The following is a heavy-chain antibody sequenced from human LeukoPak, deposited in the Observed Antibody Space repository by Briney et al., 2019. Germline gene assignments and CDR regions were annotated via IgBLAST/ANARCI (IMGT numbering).Heavy chain of an antibody. CDR2: LFTGGNA. CDR3: ARGLRWDSGNDWGPEH. D-gene: IGHD5-12*01. CDR1: GDSISGYY. J-gene: IGHJ4*02. Sequence: PSETLSLTCSVSGDSISGYYWIWIRQTAGKGLERIGRLFTGGNAECNPSLKSRVTMSLETSKSQFSLKLTSVTAADTAIYYCARGLRWDSGNDWGPEHWGQGVLVTVSS. V-gene: IGHV4-4*07.